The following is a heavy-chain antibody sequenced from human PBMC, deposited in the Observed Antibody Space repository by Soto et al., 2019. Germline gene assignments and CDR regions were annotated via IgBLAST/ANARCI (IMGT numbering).Heavy chain of an antibody. V-gene: IGHV1-69*13. CDR2: IIPIFGTA. CDR1: GGTFSSYA. J-gene: IGHJ4*02. CDR3: ARVRDNTAMVCLDY. Sequence: SVKVSCKASGGTFSSYAISWVRQAPGQGLEWMGGIIPIFGTANYAQKFQGRVTVTADESTSTAYMELSSLRSEDTAVYYCARVRDNTAMVCLDYWGQGTLVTVSS. D-gene: IGHD5-18*01.